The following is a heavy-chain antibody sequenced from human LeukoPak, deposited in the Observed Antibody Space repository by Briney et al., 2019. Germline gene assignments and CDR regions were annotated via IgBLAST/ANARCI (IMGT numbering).Heavy chain of an antibody. J-gene: IGHJ4*02. CDR1: GFTVSSSY. CDR3: ARDHPVNGHFDS. V-gene: IGHV3-21*06. Sequence: GGSLRLSCATSGFTVSSSYLSWVRQAPGKGLEWVSSISGGSGFIYYADSVKGRFTISRDNAKNSLYLQMNNLRAEDTAVYYCARDHPVNGHFDSWGQGTLVTVSS. CDR2: ISGGSGFI. D-gene: IGHD4-17*01.